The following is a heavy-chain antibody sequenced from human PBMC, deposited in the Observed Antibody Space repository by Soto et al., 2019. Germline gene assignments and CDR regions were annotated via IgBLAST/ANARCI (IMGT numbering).Heavy chain of an antibody. V-gene: IGHV3-53*01. CDR1: GFTVRSNY. D-gene: IGHD1-26*01. CDR2: SYSGGST. J-gene: IGHJ6*02. CDR3: AREWELPNYYGMDV. Sequence: PGGFLRFSGAACGFTVRSNYMSWVRQAPGEGLGGGSVSYSGGSTYYADSVKGRFTLSRDNAKNTVHLQLKSLRAADTAVYYCAREWELPNYYGMDVWGQGTTVTV.